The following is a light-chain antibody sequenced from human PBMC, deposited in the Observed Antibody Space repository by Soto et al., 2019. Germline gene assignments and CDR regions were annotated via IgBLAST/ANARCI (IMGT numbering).Light chain of an antibody. Sequence: DIQMTQSPSSLSASVGDRVTITCRASQNIDTYLNWYLQKPGQAPKLLIYSAYSLQSGVSPRFSGDGSGTDFTFNISSLQPEDLATYYCQQSYNFPRTFGQATTV. CDR1: QNIDTY. CDR2: SAY. CDR3: QQSYNFPRT. J-gene: IGKJ1*01. V-gene: IGKV1-39*01.